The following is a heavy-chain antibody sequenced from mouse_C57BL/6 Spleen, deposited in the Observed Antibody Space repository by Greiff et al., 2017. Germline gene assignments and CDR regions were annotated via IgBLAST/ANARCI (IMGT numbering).Heavy chain of an antibody. D-gene: IGHD1-1*01. CDR1: GYTFTNYW. CDR2: IYPGGGYT. Sequence: QVQLQQSGAGLVRPGTSVKMSCKASGYTFTNYWIGWAKQRPGHGLEWIGDIYPGGGYTNYNEKFKGKATLTADKSSSTAYMQFSSLTSEDSAIYYCARKGTTVVSSYYFDYWGQGTTLTVSS. CDR3: ARKGTTVVSSYYFDY. V-gene: IGHV1-63*01. J-gene: IGHJ2*01.